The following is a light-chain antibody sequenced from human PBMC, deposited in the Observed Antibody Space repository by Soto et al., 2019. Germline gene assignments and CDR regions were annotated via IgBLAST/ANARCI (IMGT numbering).Light chain of an antibody. CDR3: CSYAGRYTWV. CDR2: DVS. J-gene: IGLJ3*02. CDR1: SSDVVGYNY. V-gene: IGLV2-11*01. Sequence: QSALTHPRSVSGSPGQPVLISCTGTSSDVVGYNYVSCYQQHPGKAPKLMIYDVSQRPSGVPDRFSGSKSANTASLTISGLQAEDEADYYCCSYAGRYTWVFGGGTKLTVL.